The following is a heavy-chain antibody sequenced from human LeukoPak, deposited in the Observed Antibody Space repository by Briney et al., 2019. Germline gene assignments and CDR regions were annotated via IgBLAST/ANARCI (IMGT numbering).Heavy chain of an antibody. CDR3: ARDPKTDCTNGVCYLNWFDP. J-gene: IGHJ5*02. CDR2: INPSGGST. V-gene: IGHV1-46*01. CDR1: GYTFTSYY. D-gene: IGHD2-8*01. Sequence: ASVKVSCKASGYTFTSYYMHWVRQAPGQGLEWMGIINPSGGSTSYAQKFQGRVTMTRDTSTSTVYMELSSLRSEDTAVYYCARDPKTDCTNGVCYLNWFDPWGQGTLVTVSS.